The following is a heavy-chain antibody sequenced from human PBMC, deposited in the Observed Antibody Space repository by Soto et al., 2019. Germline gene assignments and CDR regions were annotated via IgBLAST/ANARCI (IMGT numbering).Heavy chain of an antibody. CDR1: GFTFSSYA. CDR2: IKGDGTT. Sequence: PGGSLRLSCAASGFTFSSYAMHWVRQAPGEGLVWVSHIKGDGTTHYADSVKGRFTISRDNAKNTLYLQMDSLRAEDTSIYYCTRDTYYGMDVWGQGTTVTVS. CDR3: TRDTYYGMDV. V-gene: IGHV3-74*01. J-gene: IGHJ6*02.